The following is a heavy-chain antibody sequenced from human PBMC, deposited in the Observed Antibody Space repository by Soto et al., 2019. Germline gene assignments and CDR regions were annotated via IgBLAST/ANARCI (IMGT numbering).Heavy chain of an antibody. V-gene: IGHV3-30*18. CDR1: GFTFSSYG. J-gene: IGHJ6*02. CDR3: AEEGQYYDILTGYRSYYGMDV. Sequence: ESVGGVVQPGRSLRLSCAASGFTFSSYGMHWVRQAPGKGLEWVAVISYDGSNKYYADSVKGRFTISRDNSKNTLYLQMNSLRAEDTAVYYCAEEGQYYDILTGYRSYYGMDVWGQGTTVTVSS. D-gene: IGHD3-9*01. CDR2: ISYDGSNK.